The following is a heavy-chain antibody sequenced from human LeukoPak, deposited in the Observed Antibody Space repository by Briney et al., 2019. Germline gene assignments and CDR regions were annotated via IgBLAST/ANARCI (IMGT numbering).Heavy chain of an antibody. CDR2: IYYSGST. J-gene: IGHJ5*02. V-gene: IGHV4-59*01. Sequence: SETLYLTRTVSGGSISSYYWSWVRQPPGKGLEWIGYIYYSGSTNYNPSLKSRVTISVYTAKNQFSLKLSSVTDADTAVYYCAREKYYYDSSGFPTVYNWFDPWGQGTLVTVSS. D-gene: IGHD3-22*01. CDR3: AREKYYYDSSGFPTVYNWFDP. CDR1: GGSISSYY.